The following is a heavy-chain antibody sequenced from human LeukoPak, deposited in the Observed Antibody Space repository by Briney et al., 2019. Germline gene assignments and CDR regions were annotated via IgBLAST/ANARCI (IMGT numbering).Heavy chain of an antibody. CDR2: INHSGST. V-gene: IGHV4-34*01. CDR3: ARGLRYDILPGPSWFDP. J-gene: IGHJ5*02. Sequence: SETLSLTCAVYGGSFSGYYWSWIRQPPGKGLEWTGEINHSGSTNYNPSLKSRVTISVDTSKNQFSLKPSSVTAADTAVYYCARGLRYDILPGPSWFDPWGQGTLVTVSS. D-gene: IGHD3-9*01. CDR1: GGSFSGYY.